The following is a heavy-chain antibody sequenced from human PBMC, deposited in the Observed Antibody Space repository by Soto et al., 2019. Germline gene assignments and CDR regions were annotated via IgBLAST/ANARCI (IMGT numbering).Heavy chain of an antibody. Sequence: CAVEEGSFVGYCVSWIRQPPGKGLEWIGEINHSGSTNYNPSLKSRVTISVDTSKNQFSLKLSSVTAADTAVYYCARAYYYGSGSYPDYYYYYMDVWGKGTTVTVSS. D-gene: IGHD3-10*01. CDR1: EGSFVGYC. CDR3: ARAYYYGSGSYPDYYYYYMDV. CDR2: INHSGST. V-gene: IGHV4-34*01. J-gene: IGHJ6*03.